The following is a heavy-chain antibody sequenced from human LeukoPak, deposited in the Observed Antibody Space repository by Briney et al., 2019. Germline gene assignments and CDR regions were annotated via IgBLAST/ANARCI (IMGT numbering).Heavy chain of an antibody. J-gene: IGHJ6*02. CDR2: IRYDGSNK. D-gene: IGHD2-15*01. CDR3: AKEFKDIVVVVAASPPYGMDV. V-gene: IGHV3-30*02. Sequence: GGSLRLSCAASGFTFSSYRMHWVRQGPGKGLEWVAFIRYDGSNKYYADSVKGRFTISRDNSKNTLYLQMNSLRAEDTAVYYCAKEFKDIVVVVAASPPYGMDVWGQGTTVTVSS. CDR1: GFTFSSYR.